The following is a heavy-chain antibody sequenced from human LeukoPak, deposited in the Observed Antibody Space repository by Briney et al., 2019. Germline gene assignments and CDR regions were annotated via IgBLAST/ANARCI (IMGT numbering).Heavy chain of an antibody. Sequence: SETLSLTCTVSGGSLTTHYWAWLRQPPGEGLEWIGFVSKTGDTNSNPSLKSRVTISVDTSKNTFSLQLSSLTAADTAVYFCARRGAPSKLYYLDSWGQGTLVTVSS. V-gene: IGHV4-59*08. J-gene: IGHJ4*02. CDR2: VSKTGDT. CDR1: GGSLTTHY. D-gene: IGHD1-26*01. CDR3: ARRGAPSKLYYLDS.